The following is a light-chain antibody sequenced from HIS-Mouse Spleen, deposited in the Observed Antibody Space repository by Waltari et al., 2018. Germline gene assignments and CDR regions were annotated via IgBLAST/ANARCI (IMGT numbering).Light chain of an antibody. V-gene: IGLV2-8*01. Sequence: QSALTQPPSASGSPGQSVTISCTGTSSDVGGHNYVSWYQQHPGNAPKLMFYEFRKRPSGVPDRFSGSKSGNTASLTVSGLQAEDEADYYCSSYAGSNNWVFGGGTKLTVL. CDR2: EFR. CDR3: SSYAGSNNWV. CDR1: SSDVGGHNY. J-gene: IGLJ3*02.